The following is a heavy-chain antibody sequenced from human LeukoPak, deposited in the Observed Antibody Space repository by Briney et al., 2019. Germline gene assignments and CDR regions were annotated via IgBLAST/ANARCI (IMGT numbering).Heavy chain of an antibody. CDR3: ARRAETPNGVCCLFDY. Sequence: GESLKISCRGSGYSFTNYWISWVRQMPGKGLEWMGVIYPGDSDIRYSTSFQGQVTIAADKSISTAYVQWSSLKASDTAMYYCARRAETPNGVCCLFDYWGQGTLVTVSS. D-gene: IGHD2-8*01. J-gene: IGHJ4*02. V-gene: IGHV5-51*01. CDR1: GYSFTNYW. CDR2: IYPGDSDI.